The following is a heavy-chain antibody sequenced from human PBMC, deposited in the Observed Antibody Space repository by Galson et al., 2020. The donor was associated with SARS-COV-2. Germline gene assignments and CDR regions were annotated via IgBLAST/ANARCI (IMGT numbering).Heavy chain of an antibody. D-gene: IGHD3-22*01. CDR3: AREYYSDPSGYPNWLDP. V-gene: IGHV1-46*01. CDR1: GYTFTTYY. Sequence: ASVKVSCQDFGYTFTTYYIHWVRQAPGQGLEWMGIIIPSGGSTTYAQTFQGRLTLSRATSTGTVYMELSSLRSEDTAVYFCAREYYSDPSGYPNWLDPWGQGTLVTVSS. CDR2: IIPSGGST. J-gene: IGHJ5*02.